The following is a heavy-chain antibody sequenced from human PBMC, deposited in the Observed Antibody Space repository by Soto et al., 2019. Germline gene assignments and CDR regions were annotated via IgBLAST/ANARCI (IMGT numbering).Heavy chain of an antibody. V-gene: IGHV4-59*08. Sequence: SETLSLTCTVSGGSISSYYWSWIRQPPGTGLEWIGYIYYSGSTNYNPSLKSRVTISVDTSKNQFSLKLTSVTAADTAVYYCARHYCGGGGCYYFDDWGQGTLVTVSS. D-gene: IGHD2-15*01. CDR1: GGSISSYY. J-gene: IGHJ4*02. CDR3: ARHYCGGGGCYYFDD. CDR2: IYYSGST.